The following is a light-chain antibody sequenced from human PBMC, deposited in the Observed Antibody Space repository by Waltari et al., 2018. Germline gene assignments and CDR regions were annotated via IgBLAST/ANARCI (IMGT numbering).Light chain of an antibody. CDR1: SSDVGSYNL. V-gene: IGLV2-23*01. Sequence: QSALTPPASVSGSPGQSITISCTGTSSDVGSYNLVPWYQQHPGKAPKLMIYEDNKRPSGVSNRFSGSKSGNTASLTISGLQAEDEADYYCCSYAGSSIWVFGGGTKLTVL. CDR2: EDN. J-gene: IGLJ3*02. CDR3: CSYAGSSIWV.